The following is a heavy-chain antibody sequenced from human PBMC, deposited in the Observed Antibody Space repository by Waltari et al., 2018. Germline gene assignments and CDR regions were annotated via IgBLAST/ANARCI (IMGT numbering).Heavy chain of an antibody. CDR1: GVTFSSYW. J-gene: IGHJ4*02. CDR2: INTDGSST. CDR3: ARDLDSSGDFIFEY. Sequence: EVQLVESGGGLVHPGGSLRLSCAASGVTFSSYWMHWVRQAPGKGLMWVSRINTDGSSTTYADSVKGRFTISRDNAKNTLYLQMNGLRAEDTAVYYCARDLDSSGDFIFEYWGQGALVTVSS. V-gene: IGHV3-74*01. D-gene: IGHD3-22*01.